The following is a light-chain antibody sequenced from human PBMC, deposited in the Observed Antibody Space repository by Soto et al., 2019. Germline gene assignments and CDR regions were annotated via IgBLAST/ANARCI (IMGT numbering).Light chain of an antibody. J-gene: IGLJ3*02. CDR1: SSDVGGYNY. V-gene: IGLV2-8*01. CDR3: SSYAGSNNLV. CDR2: AVT. Sequence: QSALTQPPSASGSLGQSVTISCTGTSSDVGGYNYVSWYQHHPGKAPKLIIYAVTKRPSGVPDRFSGSKSGNTASLTVSGLQAEDEADYYCSSYAGSNNLVFGGGTKLTVL.